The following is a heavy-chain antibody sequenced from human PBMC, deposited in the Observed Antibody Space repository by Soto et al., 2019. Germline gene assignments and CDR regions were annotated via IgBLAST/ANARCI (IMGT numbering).Heavy chain of an antibody. CDR2: IYYSGST. CDR3: ARDIRPAAHIGAYYYYYGMDV. CDR1: GGSISSGDYY. D-gene: IGHD2-2*01. Sequence: TLSLACTVSGGSISSGDYYWSWIRQPPGKGLEWIGYIYYSGSTYYNPSLKSRVTISVDTSKNQFSLKLSSVTAADTAVYYCARDIRPAAHIGAYYYYYGMDVCGQRTTVTVSS. J-gene: IGHJ6*02. V-gene: IGHV4-30-4*01.